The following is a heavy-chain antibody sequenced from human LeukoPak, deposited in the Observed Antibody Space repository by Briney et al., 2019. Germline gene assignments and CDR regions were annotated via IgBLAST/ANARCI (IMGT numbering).Heavy chain of an antibody. CDR3: ARDFRIILTDYYYYYGMDV. D-gene: IGHD3-16*01. CDR1: GFTFSSSW. CDR2: IKTDGSTT. J-gene: IGHJ6*02. Sequence: GGSLRLSCAVSGFTFSSSWMHWVRQAPGKGLVWVSHIKTDGSTTAYADPVKGRFTISRDNAKNSLYLQMNSLRAEDTAVYYCARDFRIILTDYYYYYGMDVWGQGTTVTVSS. V-gene: IGHV3-74*01.